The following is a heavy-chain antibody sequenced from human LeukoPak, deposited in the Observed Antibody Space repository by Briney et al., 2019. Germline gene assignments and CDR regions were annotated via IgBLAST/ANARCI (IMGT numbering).Heavy chain of an antibody. CDR3: AKDYSNYDWFDY. D-gene: IGHD4-11*01. Sequence: GGSLRLSCAASGFTFSSYAMSWLRQAPGKGLEWVSAISGSGGSTYYADSVKGRFTISRDNSKNTLYLQMNSLRAEDTAVYYCAKDYSNYDWFDYWGQGTLVTVSS. CDR2: ISGSGGST. J-gene: IGHJ4*02. V-gene: IGHV3-23*01. CDR1: GFTFSSYA.